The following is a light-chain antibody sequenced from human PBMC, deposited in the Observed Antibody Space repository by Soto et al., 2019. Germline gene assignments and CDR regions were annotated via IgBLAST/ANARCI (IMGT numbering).Light chain of an antibody. Sequence: ETVMTQSPVTLSVSPGERATLSCRASQSVAINLAWYQQRPGQAPRLLIYGASTRATGIPARFSGSGSGTEFTLTISSLQSEDFAVYYCQQYGSSPWTFGQGTKVEIK. V-gene: IGKV3-15*01. CDR1: QSVAIN. CDR3: QQYGSSPWT. CDR2: GAS. J-gene: IGKJ1*01.